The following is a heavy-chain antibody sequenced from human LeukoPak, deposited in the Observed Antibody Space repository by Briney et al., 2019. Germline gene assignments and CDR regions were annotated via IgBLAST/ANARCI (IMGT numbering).Heavy chain of an antibody. Sequence: GGSLRLSCAASGFTFSDYGMHWVRQAPGKGLEWVTVISNEGRVQYYADSVKGRFTISRDNSKNTLYLQMNSLRAEDTAVYYCARYSSRSAFDIWGQGTMVTVPS. CDR3: ARYSSRSAFDI. V-gene: IGHV3-30*03. CDR1: GFTFSDYG. J-gene: IGHJ3*02. CDR2: ISNEGRVQ. D-gene: IGHD6-19*01.